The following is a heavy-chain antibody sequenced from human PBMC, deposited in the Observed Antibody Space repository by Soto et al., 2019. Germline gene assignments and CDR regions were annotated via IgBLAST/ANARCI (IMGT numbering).Heavy chain of an antibody. J-gene: IGHJ5*02. V-gene: IGHV5-51*01. CDR1: GYSFTSYW. CDR3: ARRVKGGSTPSNWFDP. Sequence: GEALKISCKGSGYSFTSYWIGWVRQMPGKGLEWMGIIYPGDSDTRYSPSFQGQVTISADKSISTAYLQWSSLKASDTAMYYCARRVKGGSTPSNWFDPWGPGTLVTVSS. D-gene: IGHD1-26*01. CDR2: IYPGDSDT.